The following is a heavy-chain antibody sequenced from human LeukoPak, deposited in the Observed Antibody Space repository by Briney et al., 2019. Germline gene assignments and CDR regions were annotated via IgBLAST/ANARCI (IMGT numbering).Heavy chain of an antibody. J-gene: IGHJ4*02. CDR1: GGSISSYY. Sequence: SETLSLTCTVSGGSISSYYWSWIRQPPGKGLEWIGYIYYSGSTNYNPSLKSRVTISVDTSKNQFSLKLSSVTAADTAVYYCARLSTEDGYNSRYWGQGTLVTVSS. CDR3: ARLSTEDGYNSRY. V-gene: IGHV4-59*08. D-gene: IGHD5-12*01. CDR2: IYYSGST.